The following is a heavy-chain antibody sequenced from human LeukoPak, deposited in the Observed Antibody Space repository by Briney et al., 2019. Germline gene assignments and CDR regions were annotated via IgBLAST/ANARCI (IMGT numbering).Heavy chain of an antibody. Sequence: PGGSLRLSCAASGFTFSSYEMNWVRQAPGKGLEWVSYISSSGSTIYYADSVKGRFTISRDNAKNSLYLQMNSLRAEDTAVYYCAREGASSWSRMDYWGKGTLVTVSS. V-gene: IGHV3-48*03. J-gene: IGHJ4*02. CDR2: ISSSGSTI. D-gene: IGHD6-13*01. CDR1: GFTFSSYE. CDR3: AREGASSWSRMDY.